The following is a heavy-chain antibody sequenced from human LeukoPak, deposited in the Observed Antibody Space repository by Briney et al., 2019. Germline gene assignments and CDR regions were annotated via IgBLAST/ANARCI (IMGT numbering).Heavy chain of an antibody. J-gene: IGHJ3*01. V-gene: IGHV3-33*08. CDR1: GFTFSSYG. Sequence: PGGSLRLSCAASGFTFSSYGMHWVRQAPGKGLEWVASIWYDGSNKYYADSVKGRFTIFRDNSKNTLYLQMNSLRADDTAVYYCARDTSSPTWGQGAMVTVSS. CDR2: IWYDGSNK. D-gene: IGHD6-13*01. CDR3: ARDTSSPT.